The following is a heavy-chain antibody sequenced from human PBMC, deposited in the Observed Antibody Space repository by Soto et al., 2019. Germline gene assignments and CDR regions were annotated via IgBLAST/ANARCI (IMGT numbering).Heavy chain of an antibody. CDR1: GFTFSSYA. CDR2: ISGSGGST. Sequence: PGGSLRLSCAASGFTFSSYAMSWVRQAPGKGLEWVSAISGSGGSTYYADSVKGRFTISRDNSKNTLYLQMNSLRAEDTAVYYCARDPKRLYCSGGSCYPSDDAFDIWGQGTMVTVSS. CDR3: ARDPKRLYCSGGSCYPSDDAFDI. D-gene: IGHD2-15*01. V-gene: IGHV3-23*01. J-gene: IGHJ3*02.